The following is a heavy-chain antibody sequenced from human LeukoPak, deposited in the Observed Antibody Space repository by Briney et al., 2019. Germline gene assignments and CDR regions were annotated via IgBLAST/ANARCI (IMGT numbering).Heavy chain of an antibody. V-gene: IGHV5-51*01. CDR3: ARVSTMVRGVIGAFDI. CDR1: GYSFTSYW. Sequence: GESLKISCKGSGYSFTSYWIGWVGQMHAKGLEWMGIIYPGDSDTRYRPSFQGQVTFSADKSISTAYLQWSSLKASDTAMYYCARVSTMVRGVIGAFDIWGQGTMVTVSS. D-gene: IGHD3-10*01. J-gene: IGHJ3*02. CDR2: IYPGDSDT.